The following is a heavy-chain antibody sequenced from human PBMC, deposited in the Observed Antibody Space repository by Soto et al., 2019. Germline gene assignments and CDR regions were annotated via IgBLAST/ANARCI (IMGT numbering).Heavy chain of an antibody. Sequence: EVQLVESGGGLVKPGGSLRVSCTASGFTFSSYTMSWVRQAPGKGLEWVSSINSRGTYMVYADSVKGRFTISRDNAENSVYLQLSSLRAEDSAMYYCRREEYDVWGQGTLVTVSS. J-gene: IGHJ4*02. CDR2: INSRGTYM. V-gene: IGHV3-21*01. CDR1: GFTFSSYT. CDR3: RREEYDV. D-gene: IGHD6-6*01.